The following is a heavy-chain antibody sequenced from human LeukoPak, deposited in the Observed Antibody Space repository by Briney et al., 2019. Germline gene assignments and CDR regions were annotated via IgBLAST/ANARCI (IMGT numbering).Heavy chain of an antibody. CDR1: GGSISSSSYY. D-gene: IGHD2-2*03. CDR2: IYYSGST. J-gene: IGHJ5*02. V-gene: IGHV4-39*01. CDR3: ARGAGYCSSTSCYARRFDP. Sequence: SETLSLTCTVSGGSISSSSYYWGWIRQPPGKGLEWIGSIYYSGSTYYSPSLKSRVTISVDTSKNQFSLKLSSVTAADTAVYYCARGAGYCSSTSCYARRFDPWGQGTLVTVSS.